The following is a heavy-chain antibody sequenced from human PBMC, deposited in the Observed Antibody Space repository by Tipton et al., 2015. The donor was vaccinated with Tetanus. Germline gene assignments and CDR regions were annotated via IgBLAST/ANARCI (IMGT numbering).Heavy chain of an antibody. J-gene: IGHJ4*02. V-gene: IGHV3-30*02. Sequence: QVQLVQSGGGVVQPGGSLRISCEASGFIFGDYGIHWVRQAPGTGLEWVAVIWYDGSQKYYGDSVKGRFTLSRDNSKNTFYLEMHSLRSEDTAVYFCAKDDAGLAQRGGFYFDSWGQGTLITVSS. CDR2: IWYDGSQK. CDR1: GFIFGDYG. D-gene: IGHD3/OR15-3a*01. CDR3: AKDDAGLAQRGGFYFDS.